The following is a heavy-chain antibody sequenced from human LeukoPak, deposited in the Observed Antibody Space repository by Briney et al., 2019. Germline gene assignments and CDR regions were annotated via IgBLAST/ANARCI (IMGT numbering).Heavy chain of an antibody. CDR2: ISYDGSNK. D-gene: IGHD3-10*01. J-gene: IGHJ4*02. CDR3: ARDEGSGSYGWYFDY. CDR1: GFTFSSYA. Sequence: GGSLRLSCAASGFTFSSYAMHWVRQAPGKGLEWVAVISYDGSNKYYADSVKGRFTISRDNSKNTLYLQMNSLRAEDTAVYYCARDEGSGSYGWYFDYWGQGTLVTVSS. V-gene: IGHV3-30-3*01.